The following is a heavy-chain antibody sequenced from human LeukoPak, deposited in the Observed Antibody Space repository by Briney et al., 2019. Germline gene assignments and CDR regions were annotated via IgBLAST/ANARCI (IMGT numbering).Heavy chain of an antibody. V-gene: IGHV3-48*03. D-gene: IGHD2-21*01. CDR2: IGSSGTPI. CDR1: GFTFSSCE. J-gene: IGHJ4*02. Sequence: GGSLRLSCAASGFTFSSCEMNWVRQAPGKGLEWVSYIGSSGTPIHYADSVKGRFTISRDNAKNSLFLQMNSLRAEDTAVYYCAREKTACGGDCYDSWGQGTLVTVSS. CDR3: AREKTACGGDCYDS.